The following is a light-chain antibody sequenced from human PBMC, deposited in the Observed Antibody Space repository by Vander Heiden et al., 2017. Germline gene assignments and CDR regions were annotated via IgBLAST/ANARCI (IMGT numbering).Light chain of an antibody. CDR1: QDISNY. Sequence: DIQMTQSPSSLSASVGDRVTITCQASQDISNYLNWYQQKPGKDPKLLIYDASNLETGVPSRFSGSGSGTDFTFTISSLQPEDIATYYCQQDDNLPFTFGHGTKVDIK. J-gene: IGKJ3*01. V-gene: IGKV1-33*01. CDR3: QQDDNLPFT. CDR2: DAS.